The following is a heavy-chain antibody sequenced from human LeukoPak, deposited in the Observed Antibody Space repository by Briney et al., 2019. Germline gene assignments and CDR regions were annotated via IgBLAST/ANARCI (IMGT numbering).Heavy chain of an antibody. D-gene: IGHD2-2*01. V-gene: IGHV3-33*01. CDR1: GFTFSSYG. CDR2: IWYDGSNK. J-gene: IGHJ4*02. CDR3: ARDADIVVVPAESYFDY. Sequence: GGSLRLSCAVSGFTFSSYGMHWVRQAPGKGLEWVAVIWYDGSNKYYADSVKGRFTISRDNSKNTLYLQMNSLRAEDTAVYYCARDADIVVVPAESYFDYWGQGTLVTVSS.